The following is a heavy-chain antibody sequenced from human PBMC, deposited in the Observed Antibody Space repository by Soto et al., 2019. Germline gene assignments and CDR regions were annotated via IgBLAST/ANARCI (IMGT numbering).Heavy chain of an antibody. J-gene: IGHJ4*02. V-gene: IGHV4-39*01. CDR1: CGSIISSSYY. CDR2: IYYSGTT. Sequence: SETLSLTCSFSCGSIISSSYYWGWIRQPPGKGLEWIGSIYYSGTTYYNPSLKSRVTISVETSKNQFSLKLSSVTASDTAVYYCARHRGYYDILTGYYTELNFDYWGQGTLVTVSS. CDR3: ARHRGYYDILTGYYTELNFDY. D-gene: IGHD3-9*01.